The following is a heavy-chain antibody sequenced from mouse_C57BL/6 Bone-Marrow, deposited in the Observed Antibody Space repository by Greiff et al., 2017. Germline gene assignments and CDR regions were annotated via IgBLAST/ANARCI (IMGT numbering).Heavy chain of an antibody. CDR3: ARDGYWYFDV. CDR2: ISYDGSN. V-gene: IGHV3-6*01. Sequence: ESGPGLVKPSQSLSLTCSVTGYSITSGYYWNWIRQFPGNKLEWMGYISYDGSNNYNPSLKNRISITRDTSKNQFFLKLNSVTTEDTATYYCARDGYWYFDVWGTGTTVTVSS. CDR1: GYSITSGYY. J-gene: IGHJ1*03.